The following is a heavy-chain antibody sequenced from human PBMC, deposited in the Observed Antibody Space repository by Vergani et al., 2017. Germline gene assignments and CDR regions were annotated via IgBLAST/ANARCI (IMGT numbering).Heavy chain of an antibody. CDR2: FYVSGIT. D-gene: IGHD4-23*01. V-gene: IGHV4-61*02. CDR1: GTSINNDFYY. Sequence: QVQLQESGPGLVKPSQTLSLTCTVSGTSINNDFYYWHWIRQPAGKGLEWIGRFYVSGITDYNSSLQSRVSMSVDTSKNQFSLSLTSVTAADTAVYYCARDNKQLRPRAFDLWVQGTMVTVSS. CDR3: ARDNKQLRPRAFDL. J-gene: IGHJ3*01.